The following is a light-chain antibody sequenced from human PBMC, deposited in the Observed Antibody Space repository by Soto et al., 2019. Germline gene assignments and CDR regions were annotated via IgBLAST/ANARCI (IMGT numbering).Light chain of an antibody. Sequence: DIQMTQSPSTLSASVGDGVTITCRASQNISVWLAWYQQRPGKAPKFLIYDASSLETGVPSRFSGSGSGTEFTLTIRSLQPDDCATYYCQQYDRSSPTFGQGTKLEIK. V-gene: IGKV1-5*01. CDR3: QQYDRSSPT. CDR1: QNISVW. CDR2: DAS. J-gene: IGKJ2*01.